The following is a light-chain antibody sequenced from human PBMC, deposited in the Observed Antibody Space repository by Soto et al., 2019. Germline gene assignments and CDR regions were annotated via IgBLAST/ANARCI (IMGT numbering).Light chain of an antibody. CDR3: QKYKSAPFT. J-gene: IGKJ3*01. CDR1: QGISNY. V-gene: IGKV1-27*01. CDR2: AAS. Sequence: IQMTQSPSSLSASVGDRVTITCRARQGISNYLAWYQQKPGQVPKVLIYAASTLQSGVPSRFSGSGYGTDFTLTINGLQTEDVATYYCQKYKSAPFTFGPGTKVDI.